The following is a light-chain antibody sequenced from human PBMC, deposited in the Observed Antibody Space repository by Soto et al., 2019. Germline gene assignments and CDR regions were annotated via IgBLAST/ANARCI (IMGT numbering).Light chain of an antibody. CDR1: SSNIGNNY. CDR3: GAWDGSLNTQV. V-gene: IGLV1-51*01. J-gene: IGLJ2*01. Sequence: QSVLTQPPSVSAAPGQKVTISCSGSSSNIGNNYVSWYQQLPGTAPKLLIYDNDKRPTGIPDRFSGSKSGTSATLGITVLQSGDEADYYCGAWDGSLNTQVFGGGTKLTV. CDR2: DND.